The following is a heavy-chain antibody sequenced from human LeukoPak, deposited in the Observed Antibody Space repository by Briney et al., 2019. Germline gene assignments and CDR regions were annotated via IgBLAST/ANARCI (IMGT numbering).Heavy chain of an antibody. V-gene: IGHV3-30-3*01. J-gene: IGHJ4*02. CDR3: ARDGADIVVVVAAEARFVFDY. CDR2: ISFYESKN. Sequence: AEPLPLSCAASGFNFSSYGMLWFRQPPPRGLAGVAVISFYESKNYYQHSVKGRFTISRDNSKNTLYLQMNSLRAEDTAVYYCARDGADIVVVVAAEARFVFDYWGQGTLVTVSS. CDR1: GFNFSSYG. D-gene: IGHD2-15*01.